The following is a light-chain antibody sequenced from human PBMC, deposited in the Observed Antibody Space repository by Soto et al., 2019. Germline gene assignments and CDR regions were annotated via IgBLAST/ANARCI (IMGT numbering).Light chain of an antibody. CDR3: QHDKFFPWT. V-gene: IGKV1-5*03. CDR1: QSIDTW. J-gene: IGKJ1*01. CDR2: KVS. Sequence: DIQMTQSPSTLSASVGDRVTLTCRASQSIDTWLAWYQQKPGEVPKVLIYKVSNLQRGVPSRFNGSGSGTEFTLTISGLQPDDCATYYCQHDKFFPWTFGQGTKVDIK.